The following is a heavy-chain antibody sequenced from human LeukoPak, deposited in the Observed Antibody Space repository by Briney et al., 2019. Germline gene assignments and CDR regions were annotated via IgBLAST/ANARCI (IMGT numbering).Heavy chain of an antibody. Sequence: ASVKMFCKASGYIFSDYYTHWVRQAPGRGFEWMGWISRYSGATKLAQTFQGRVTLTRDTSISTAYVELSNLASDDTGVYYCVSWAGGNSDLASLDFFGQGTLVIVSS. V-gene: IGHV1-2*02. D-gene: IGHD3-16*01. CDR3: VSWAGGNSDLASLDF. CDR1: GYIFSDYY. CDR2: ISRYSGAT. J-gene: IGHJ4*02.